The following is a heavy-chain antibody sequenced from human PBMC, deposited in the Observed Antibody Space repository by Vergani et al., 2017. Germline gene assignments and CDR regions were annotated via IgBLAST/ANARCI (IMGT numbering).Heavy chain of an antibody. CDR1: GFTFSSYG. CDR3: AKESRGDCGGDCYXGIAVPPDLDYYYYYMDV. D-gene: IGHD2-21*02. J-gene: IGHJ6*03. V-gene: IGHV3-30*18. CDR2: ISYDGSNK. Sequence: QVQLVESGGGVVQPGRSLRLSCAASGFTFSSYGMHWVRQAPGKGLEWVAVISYDGSNKYYADSVKGRFTISRDNSKNTLYLQMNSLRAEDTAVYYCAKESRGDCGGDCYXGIAVPPDLDYYYYYMDVWGKGTTVTVSS.